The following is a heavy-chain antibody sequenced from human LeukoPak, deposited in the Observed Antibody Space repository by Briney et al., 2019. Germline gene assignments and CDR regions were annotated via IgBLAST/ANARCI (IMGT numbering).Heavy chain of an antibody. CDR1: GYTFTVYY. J-gene: IGHJ3*02. D-gene: IGHD3-10*02. Sequence: ASVKVSCKASGYTFTVYYIYWVRQAPGQGLEWMGWINPNSGGTNYAQKFRDRVTMTRDTSISTAYLELSRLRSDDTAVFYCARACSGTYYNHVDFRIWGQGTMVTVSS. CDR3: ARACSGTYYNHVDFRI. V-gene: IGHV1-2*02. CDR2: INPNSGGT.